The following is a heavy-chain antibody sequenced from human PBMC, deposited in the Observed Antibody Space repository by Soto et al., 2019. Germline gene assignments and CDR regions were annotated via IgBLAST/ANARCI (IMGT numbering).Heavy chain of an antibody. V-gene: IGHV3-30-3*01. D-gene: IGHD4-17*01. CDR1: GITFSSYA. CDR3: ARDLGFGDYASGLDY. Sequence: PGVSRRRSWAASGITFSSYAMHWVRQAPGKGLERVAVISWDGSNRYYADSVKGRFTISRDNSKNSLYLQMNSLRAEDTAVYYCARDLGFGDYASGLDYWGQGTLVTVSS. CDR2: ISWDGSNR. J-gene: IGHJ4*02.